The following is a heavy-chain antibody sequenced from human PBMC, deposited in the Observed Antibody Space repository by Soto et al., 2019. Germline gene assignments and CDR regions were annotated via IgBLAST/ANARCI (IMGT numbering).Heavy chain of an antibody. CDR1: GFTFSSYG. Sequence: QVQLVESGGGVVQPGRSLRLSCAASGFTFSSYGIHWVRRAPGKGLEWVAVISYDGSNKYYADSVKGRFTISRDNSKNTLYLQMNSLRAEDTAVYYCAKEVWSGPMDVWGQGTTVTVSS. CDR3: AKEVWSGPMDV. V-gene: IGHV3-30*18. CDR2: ISYDGSNK. D-gene: IGHD3-3*01. J-gene: IGHJ6*02.